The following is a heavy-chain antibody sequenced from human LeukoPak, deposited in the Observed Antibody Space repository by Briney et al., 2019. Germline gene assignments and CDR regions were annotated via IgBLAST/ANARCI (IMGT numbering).Heavy chain of an antibody. V-gene: IGHV4-59*01. Sequence: SETLSLTCTVSGGSISSYYWSWIRQPPGKGLEWIGYIYYSGSTNYNPSLKSRVTISVDTSKNQFSLKLSSVTAADTAVYYCARGGATYYYDSSGYLGYYFDYWGQGTLVTVSS. CDR3: ARGGATYYYDSSGYLGYYFDY. CDR1: GGSISSYY. D-gene: IGHD3-22*01. J-gene: IGHJ4*02. CDR2: IYYSGST.